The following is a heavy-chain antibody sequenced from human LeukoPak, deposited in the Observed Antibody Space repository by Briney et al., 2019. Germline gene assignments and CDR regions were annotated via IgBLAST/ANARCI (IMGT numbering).Heavy chain of an antibody. D-gene: IGHD1-26*01. CDR1: GFTLSSHA. V-gene: IGHV3-30-3*01. CDR2: DGNNK. J-gene: IGHJ4*02. Sequence: GRSLRLSCAASGFTLSSHAMHWVRQVPGKGLEWVAYDGNNKYYADSVKGRFTISRDNSKNTLDLQMNNLRAEDTAVYYCARDFSGRYSIDYWGQGTLVTVSS. CDR3: ARDFSGRYSIDY.